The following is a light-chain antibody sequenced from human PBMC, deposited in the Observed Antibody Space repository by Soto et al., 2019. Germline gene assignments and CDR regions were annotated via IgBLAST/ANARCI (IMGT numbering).Light chain of an antibody. J-gene: IGLJ2*01. CDR3: CSYAGSYTFDAV. V-gene: IGLV2-11*01. CDR1: SSDVGGYNY. CDR2: DVS. Sequence: ALTQPRSVSGSPGQSVTISCTGTSSDVGGYNYVSWYQQHPGKAPKLMIYDVSKRPSGVPDRFSGSKSGNTASLTISGLQAEDEADYYCCSYAGSYTFDAVFGGGTQLTVL.